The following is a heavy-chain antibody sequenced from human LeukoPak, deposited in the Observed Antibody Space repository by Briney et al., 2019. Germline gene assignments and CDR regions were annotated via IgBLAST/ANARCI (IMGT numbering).Heavy chain of an antibody. CDR3: ARDRNSSGWYYNY. J-gene: IGHJ4*02. CDR1: GGTFSSYA. CDR2: IIPILGIA. V-gene: IGHV1-69*04. D-gene: IGHD6-19*01. Sequence: ASVKVSCKASGGTFSSYAISWVRQAPGQGVEWMGRIIPILGIANYAQKFQGRVTITADKSTSTAYMELSSLRSEDTAVYYCARDRNSSGWYYNYWGQGTLVTVSS.